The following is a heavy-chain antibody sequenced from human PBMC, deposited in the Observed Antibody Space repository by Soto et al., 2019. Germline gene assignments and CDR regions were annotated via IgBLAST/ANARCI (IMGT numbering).Heavy chain of an antibody. CDR1: GYTFTSYG. Sequence: ASVKVSCKASGYTFTSYGISWVRQAPGQRLEWMGWINAGNGNTKYSQKFQGRVTITRDTSASTAYMELSSLRSEDTAVYYCARGFSSGWSFWGQGTLVTVSS. CDR3: ARGFSSGWSF. J-gene: IGHJ4*02. V-gene: IGHV1-3*01. CDR2: INAGNGNT. D-gene: IGHD6-19*01.